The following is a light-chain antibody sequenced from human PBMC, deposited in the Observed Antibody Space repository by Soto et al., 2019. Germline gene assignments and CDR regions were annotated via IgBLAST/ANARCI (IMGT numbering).Light chain of an antibody. J-gene: IGKJ1*01. Sequence: EIVLTQSPGTLSLSPVERATLSCRASQSVSSSYLAWYQQKPGQAPRLLIYGASSRATGIPDRFSGSGSGTDFTLTISRLEPEDFAVYYCQQQRTFGQGTKVDIK. CDR3: QQQRT. CDR1: QSVSSSY. V-gene: IGKV3-20*01. CDR2: GAS.